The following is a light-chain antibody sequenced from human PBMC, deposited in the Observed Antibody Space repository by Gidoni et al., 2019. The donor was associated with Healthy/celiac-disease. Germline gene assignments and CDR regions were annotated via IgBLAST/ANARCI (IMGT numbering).Light chain of an antibody. J-gene: IGKJ3*01. CDR2: AAS. V-gene: IGKV1-9*01. CDR1: QGISSY. CDR3: QQLNSYPRWT. Sequence: DIQLTQSPSFLSASVGDRVPITCRASQGISSYLAWYQQKPGKAPKLLIYAASTLQSGVPSRFSGSGSGTEFTLTISSLQPEDFATYYCQQLNSYPRWTFGPGTKVDIK.